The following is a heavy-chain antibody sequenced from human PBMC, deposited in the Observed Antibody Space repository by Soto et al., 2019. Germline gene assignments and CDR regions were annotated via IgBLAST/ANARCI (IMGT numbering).Heavy chain of an antibody. Sequence: PGGSLSLSGAASGFTFSNYSMHWVRQAPGKGLEWVSSISGSSGYVYYADSLKGRFTISRDNAKNSLYLQMNSLRAEDTAVYFCARDYSHRSILPNWGQGTLVTVSS. V-gene: IGHV3-21*01. J-gene: IGHJ4*02. CDR3: ARDYSHRSILPN. CDR2: ISGSSGYV. D-gene: IGHD2-21*01. CDR1: GFTFSNYS.